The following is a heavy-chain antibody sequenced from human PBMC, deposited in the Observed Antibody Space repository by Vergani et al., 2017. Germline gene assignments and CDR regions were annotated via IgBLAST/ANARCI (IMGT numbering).Heavy chain of an antibody. J-gene: IGHJ5*01. D-gene: IGHD5-12*01. V-gene: IGHV3-74*01. CDR2: IKSDGSIT. Sequence: EVQLVESGGGLIHPGGSLRLSCEGSGFSFSGYWMHWVRQSPEKGLVWGSRIKSDGSITNYADSVKGRFTISRDNAKNTLYLEMNSLRGDDTAIYYCVKARCSGPCFMSNWFDSWGQGTLVTVSS. CDR1: GFSFSGYW. CDR3: VKARCSGPCFMSNWFDS.